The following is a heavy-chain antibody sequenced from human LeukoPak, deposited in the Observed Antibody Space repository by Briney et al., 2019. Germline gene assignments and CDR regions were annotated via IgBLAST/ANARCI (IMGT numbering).Heavy chain of an antibody. CDR3: AREGRDYGSGSYYYMDV. V-gene: IGHV1-18*01. CDR2: ISAYNGHT. CDR1: GYTFPNYA. J-gene: IGHJ6*03. D-gene: IGHD3-10*01. Sequence: RASVKVSCKASGYTFPNYAIIWVRQAPGQGLEWMGWISAYNGHTNYAQKFQGRVTMTRNTSISTAYMELSSLRSEDTAVYYCAREGRDYGSGSYYYMDVWGKGTTVTISS.